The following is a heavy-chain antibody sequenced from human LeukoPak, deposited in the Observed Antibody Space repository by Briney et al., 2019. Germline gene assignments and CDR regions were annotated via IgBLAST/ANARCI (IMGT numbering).Heavy chain of an antibody. CDR1: GYTFTGYY. CDR2: INPNSGGT. CDR3: ARDRQLWPNDY. Sequence: VASVKVSCKASGYTFTGYYMHWVRQAPGQGLEWMGWINPNSGGTNYAQKFQGRVTMTRDTSISTAYMELSRLRSDDTAMYYCARDRQLWPNDYWGQGTLVTVSS. J-gene: IGHJ4*02. V-gene: IGHV1-2*02. D-gene: IGHD5-18*01.